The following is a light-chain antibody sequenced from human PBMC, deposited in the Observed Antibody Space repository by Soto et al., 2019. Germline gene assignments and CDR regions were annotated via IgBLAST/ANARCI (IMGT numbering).Light chain of an antibody. J-gene: IGKJ1*01. CDR3: QQNYRATPWT. CDR1: PSISRY. Sequence: DIQMTQSPSSLSASVGDRITITCRASPSISRYLNWYQHKPGKAPKLLINAASRLEGGVPSRFSGGGSGTDFTLSISSLQPDDFATYYCQQNYRATPWTFGQGTKVDIK. CDR2: AAS. V-gene: IGKV1-39*01.